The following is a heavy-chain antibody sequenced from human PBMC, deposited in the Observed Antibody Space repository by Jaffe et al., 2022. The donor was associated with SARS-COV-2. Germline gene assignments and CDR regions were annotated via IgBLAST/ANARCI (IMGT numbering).Heavy chain of an antibody. CDR1: GGSISSGTYY. CDR2: IYSSGRT. CDR3: ARGEFDYPAYSIPYHHYAMDV. D-gene: IGHD2-21*01. J-gene: IGHJ6*02. Sequence: QVHLQESGPGLVKPSQTLSLTCTVSGGSISSGTYYWSWIRQPAGKGLEWIGRIYSSGRTNYNPSLGSRVTISIDTSKNQFSLKLISVTAADTAVYYCARGEFDYPAYSIPYHHYAMDVWGQGTTVTVSS. V-gene: IGHV4-61*02.